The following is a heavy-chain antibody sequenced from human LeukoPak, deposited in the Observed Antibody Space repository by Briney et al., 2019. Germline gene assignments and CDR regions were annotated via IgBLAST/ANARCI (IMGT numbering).Heavy chain of an antibody. CDR2: ISPTSSDK. CDR1: GFTFSSYS. J-gene: IGHJ4*02. CDR3: ARAAYSSGPDY. Sequence: GSLRLSCAASGFTFSSYSMDWVRQAPGKGLEWASYISPTSSDKFYADSVKGRFTISRDNAKNSLYLQMDSLRAEDTAVYYCARAAYSSGPDYWGQGTLVTVSS. D-gene: IGHD6-19*01. V-gene: IGHV3-48*01.